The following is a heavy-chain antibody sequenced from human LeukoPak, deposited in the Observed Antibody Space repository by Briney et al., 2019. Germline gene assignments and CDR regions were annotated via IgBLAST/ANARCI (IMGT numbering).Heavy chain of an antibody. Sequence: ASVKVSCKASGGTFSSYAISWVRQAPGQGLEWMGRIIPIFGTASYAQKFQGRVTITTDESTSTAYMELSSLRSEDTAVYYCAMGPAMVNFDYWGQGTLVTVSS. CDR2: IIPIFGTA. V-gene: IGHV1-69*05. CDR1: GGTFSSYA. J-gene: IGHJ4*02. CDR3: AMGPAMVNFDY. D-gene: IGHD5-18*01.